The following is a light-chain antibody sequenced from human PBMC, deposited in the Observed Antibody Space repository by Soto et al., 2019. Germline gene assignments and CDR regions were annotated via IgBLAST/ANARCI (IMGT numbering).Light chain of an antibody. CDR2: GAS. Sequence: EIVLTQSPGTLSLSPGERATLSCRASQSVSSTYLGWYQQKPGQAPRLLIYGASSRATGIPDRFSGSGSGTDFTLTISRLEPEDLAVYYCQQYGSSPLTFGGGTKVDIK. J-gene: IGKJ4*01. CDR1: QSVSSTY. V-gene: IGKV3-20*01. CDR3: QQYGSSPLT.